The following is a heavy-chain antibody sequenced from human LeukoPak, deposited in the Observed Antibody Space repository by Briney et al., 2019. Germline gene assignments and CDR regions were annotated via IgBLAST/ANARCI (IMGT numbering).Heavy chain of an antibody. V-gene: IGHV3-23*01. D-gene: IGHD1-26*01. CDR3: ARLSWGSGSSYFNY. CDR2: ISGSGGST. J-gene: IGHJ4*02. Sequence: GGSLRLSCAASGFTFSSYAMSWVRQAPGKGLEWVSAISGSGGSTYYADSVKGRFTISRDNSKNTLYLQMNSLRAEDTAVYYCARLSWGSGSSYFNYGGQGTLVTVSS. CDR1: GFTFSSYA.